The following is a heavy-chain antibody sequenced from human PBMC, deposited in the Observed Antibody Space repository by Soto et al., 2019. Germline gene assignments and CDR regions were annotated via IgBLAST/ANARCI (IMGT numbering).Heavy chain of an antibody. J-gene: IGHJ3*02. CDR2: ILVDGRT. V-gene: IGHV3-23*01. CDR3: AKATATGGGAFDI. Sequence: EVQMFESGGGLAQPGGSLRLSCAASGFICSSYDMSWVRQAPGKGLEGVSTILVDGRTFYVDSVKGRFTISRDSSQNTVYLQMNSLTAGDTALYDCAKATATGGGAFDICGQGTMVTVSS. CDR1: GFICSSYD. D-gene: IGHD2-8*02.